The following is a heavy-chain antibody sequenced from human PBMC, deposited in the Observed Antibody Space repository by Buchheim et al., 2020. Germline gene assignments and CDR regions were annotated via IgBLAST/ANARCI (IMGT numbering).Heavy chain of an antibody. V-gene: IGHV3-33*01. D-gene: IGHD3-22*01. CDR2: IWFDGTDK. CDR1: GITFKNYG. CDR3: ARDYRASYSDVSGPPFDY. J-gene: IGHJ4*02. Sequence: QVRLVESGGGVVQSGRSLRLSCAASGITFKNYGMHWVRQAPGKGLEWVAAIWFDGTDKYYAASVKGRFTISRDNANDMLYLQMSSLRAEDTAIYYCARDYRASYSDVSGPPFDYWGQGAL.